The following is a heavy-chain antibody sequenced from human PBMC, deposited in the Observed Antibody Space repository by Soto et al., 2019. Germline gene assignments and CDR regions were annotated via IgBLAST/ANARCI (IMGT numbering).Heavy chain of an antibody. V-gene: IGHV4-34*01. J-gene: IGHJ5*02. Sequence: PSETLSLTCAVHGGSFSGYYWDWIRQPPGKGLEWIGEVNHGGTSNYNPSLKSRVIISVDTSKNQFSLKLTSVTAADTAVYFCARGVNYYDSSGDSWFDPWGQGTLVTVSS. D-gene: IGHD3-22*01. CDR1: GGSFSGYY. CDR3: ARGVNYYDSSGDSWFDP. CDR2: VNHGGTS.